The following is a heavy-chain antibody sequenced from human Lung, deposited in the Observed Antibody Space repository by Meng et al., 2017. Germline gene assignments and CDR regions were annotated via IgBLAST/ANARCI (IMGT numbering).Heavy chain of an antibody. CDR1: GGSFSDYY. V-gene: IGHV4-34*01. D-gene: IGHD4-11*01. Sequence: QVQIQQGRAGRLKPSETLSLTCVVSGGSFSDYYWSWIRQPPGKGLEWIGEINHSGSTNYNPSLESRATISVDTSQNNLSLKLSSVTAADSAVYYCARGPTTMAHDFNYWGQGTLVTVSS. CDR2: INHSGST. J-gene: IGHJ4*02. CDR3: ARGPTTMAHDFNY.